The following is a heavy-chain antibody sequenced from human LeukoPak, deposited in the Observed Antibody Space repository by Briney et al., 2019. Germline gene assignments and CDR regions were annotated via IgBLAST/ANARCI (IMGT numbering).Heavy chain of an antibody. CDR2: INHSGST. CDR1: GGSFSGYY. CDR3: ARSGWRLFDY. J-gene: IGHJ4*02. Sequence: SETLSLTCAVYGGSFSGYYWSWIRQPPGKGLEWIGEINHSGSTNYNPSLKSRVTISVDTSKNQFSLKLSSVTAADTAAYYCARSGWRLFDYWGQGTLVTVSS. D-gene: IGHD6-19*01. V-gene: IGHV4-34*01.